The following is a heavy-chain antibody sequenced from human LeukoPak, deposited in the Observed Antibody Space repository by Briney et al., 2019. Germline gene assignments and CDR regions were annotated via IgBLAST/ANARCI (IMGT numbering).Heavy chain of an antibody. D-gene: IGHD6-6*01. CDR3: ARRPSIAARCFDY. Sequence: SETLSLTCSVSDGSISGYYWSWVRQPPGKGLEWIGSIYDSGSANYNPSLKSRVTISVDTSKNQFSLNMSSVTAADTAVYYCARRPSIAARCFDYWGQGTLVTVSS. CDR1: DGSISGYY. V-gene: IGHV4-59*01. CDR2: IYDSGSA. J-gene: IGHJ4*02.